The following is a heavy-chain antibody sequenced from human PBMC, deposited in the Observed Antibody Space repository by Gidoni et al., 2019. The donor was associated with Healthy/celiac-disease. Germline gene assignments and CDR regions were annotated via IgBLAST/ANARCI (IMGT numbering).Heavy chain of an antibody. D-gene: IGHD3-16*02. V-gene: IGHV4-39*01. CDR1: GGSTSSSSHY. Sequence: QLQLQESGPGLVKPSETLSLTCTVSGGSTSSSSHYWGWIRQPPGKGLEWIGSIYYSGSTYYNPSLKSRVTISVDTSKNQFSLKLSSVTAADTAVYYCASLTYDYVWGSYRLFDPWGQGTLVTVSS. J-gene: IGHJ5*02. CDR2: IYYSGST. CDR3: ASLTYDYVWGSYRLFDP.